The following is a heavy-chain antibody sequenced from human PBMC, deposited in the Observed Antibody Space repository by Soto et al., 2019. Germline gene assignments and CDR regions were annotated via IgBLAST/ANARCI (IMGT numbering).Heavy chain of an antibody. CDR1: GGSISSYY. CDR2: IYYSGST. J-gene: IGHJ5*02. Sequence: SETLSLTCTVSGGSISSYYWSWIRQPPGKGLEWIGYIYYSGSTNYNPSLKSRVTISVDTSKNQFSLKLSSVTAADTAVYYCARGEGIAAAGTGPDWFDPWGQGTQVTVSS. CDR3: ARGEGIAAAGTGPDWFDP. D-gene: IGHD6-13*01. V-gene: IGHV4-59*01.